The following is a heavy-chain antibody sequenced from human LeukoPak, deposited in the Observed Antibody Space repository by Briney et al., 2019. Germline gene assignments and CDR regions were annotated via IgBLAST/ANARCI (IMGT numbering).Heavy chain of an antibody. CDR2: IFHNGNT. Sequence: PSETLSLTCTVSGGSISSNSHYWGWIRQPPGTGLEWIANIFHNGNTAYNPSFKRRVTISIDTSQNQLSLRLSSVTAADTAVYYCARVGWGNVAAYPNWLDPWGQGTVVTVSS. D-gene: IGHD3-16*01. V-gene: IGHV4-39*07. CDR1: GGSISSNSHY. CDR3: ARVGWGNVAAYPNWLDP. J-gene: IGHJ5*02.